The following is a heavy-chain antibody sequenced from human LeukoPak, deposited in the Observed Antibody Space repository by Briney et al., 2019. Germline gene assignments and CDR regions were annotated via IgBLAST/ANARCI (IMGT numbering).Heavy chain of an antibody. CDR1: GYTFTSYG. Sequence: ASVKVSCKASGYTFTSYGISWVRQAPGQGLEWMGWISAYNGNTNYAQKLQGRVTMTTDTSTSTAYMELRSLRSDDTAVYYCARFGMVAATFNWFDPWGQGTLVTVSS. D-gene: IGHD2-15*01. J-gene: IGHJ5*02. V-gene: IGHV1-18*01. CDR2: ISAYNGNT. CDR3: ARFGMVAATFNWFDP.